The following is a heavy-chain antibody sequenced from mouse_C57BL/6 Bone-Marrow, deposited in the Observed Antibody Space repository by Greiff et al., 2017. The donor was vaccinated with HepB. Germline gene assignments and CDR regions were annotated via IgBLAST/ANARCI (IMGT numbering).Heavy chain of an antibody. CDR2: IWSGGST. Sequence: QVQLKESGPGLVQPSQSLSITCTVSGFSLTSYGVHWVRQSPGKGLEWLGVIWSGGSTDYNAAFISRLSISKDNSKSQVFFKMNSLQADDTAIYYCARNGAYYYGSSYWYFDVWGTGTTVTVSS. J-gene: IGHJ1*03. CDR1: GFSLTSYG. D-gene: IGHD1-1*01. V-gene: IGHV2-2*01. CDR3: ARNGAYYYGSSYWYFDV.